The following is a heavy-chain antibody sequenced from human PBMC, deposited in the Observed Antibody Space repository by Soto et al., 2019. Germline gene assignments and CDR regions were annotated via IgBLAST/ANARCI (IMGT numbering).Heavy chain of an antibody. CDR1: GFPFSNAW. Sequence: EVQLVESGGGLVKPGGSLRLSCAASGFPFSNAWMSWVRQAPGKGLEWVGRIKSRTDGDTTDYAAPVKGRFTISRVDSKNTLYLQMNSLQTEDTAVYYCPCGWPDYWGQGTLVTVSS. V-gene: IGHV3-15*01. J-gene: IGHJ4*02. CDR2: IKSRTDGDTT. D-gene: IGHD6-19*01. CDR3: PCGWPDY.